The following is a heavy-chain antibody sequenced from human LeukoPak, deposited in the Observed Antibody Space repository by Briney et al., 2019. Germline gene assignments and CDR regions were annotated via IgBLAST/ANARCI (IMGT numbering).Heavy chain of an antibody. CDR1: GYTFTSYG. J-gene: IGHJ4*02. CDR2: MNPSSGNT. V-gene: IGHV1-8*02. D-gene: IGHD5-12*01. CDR3: ARGGGFIDN. Sequence: ASVKVSCKASGYTFTSYGISWVRQATGQGLEWMGWMNPSSGNTGYAQHFQGRLTMTRDTSISTAYMELSSLRSEDTAVYYCARGGGFIDNRGQGTLVTVSS.